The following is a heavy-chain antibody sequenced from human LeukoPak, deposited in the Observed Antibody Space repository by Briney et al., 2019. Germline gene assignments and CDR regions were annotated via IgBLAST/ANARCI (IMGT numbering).Heavy chain of an antibody. Sequence: SETLSLTCIFSGDSMTNYYWNWIRQPPGKGLEWIGYILYSGRTNYNPSLKSRVTMSVDTSKKQFTLNLTSVTAADTAVYYCARPARYCSSGSCYSDWYFDLWGRGTLVTVSS. CDR1: GDSMTNYY. V-gene: IGHV4-59*08. J-gene: IGHJ2*01. CDR2: ILYSGRT. D-gene: IGHD2-15*01. CDR3: ARPARYCSSGSCYSDWYFDL.